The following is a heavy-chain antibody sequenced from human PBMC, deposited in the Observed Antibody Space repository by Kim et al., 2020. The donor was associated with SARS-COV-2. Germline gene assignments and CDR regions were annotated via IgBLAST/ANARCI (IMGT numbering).Heavy chain of an antibody. V-gene: IGHV3-15*01. D-gene: IGHD3-9*01. CDR3: TTDLHYDILTGYYIFDY. CDR2: IKSKTDGGTT. Sequence: GGSLRLSCAASGFTFSNAWMSWVRQAPGKGLEWVGRIKSKTDGGTTDYAAPVKGRFTISRDDSKNTLYLQMNSLKTEDTAVYYCTTDLHYDILTGYYIFDYWGQGTLVTVSS. J-gene: IGHJ4*02. CDR1: GFTFSNAW.